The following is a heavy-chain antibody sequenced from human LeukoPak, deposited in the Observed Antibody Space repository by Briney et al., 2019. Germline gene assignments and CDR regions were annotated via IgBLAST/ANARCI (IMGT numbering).Heavy chain of an antibody. Sequence: PSETLFLTCAVYGGSFSGYYWSWIRQPPGKGLEWIGEINHSGSTNYNPSLKSRVTISVDTSKNQFSLKLSSVTAADTAVYYCARGFYGSSPAIDAPTGAYYYYMDVWGKGTTVTVSS. CDR3: ARGFYGSSPAIDAPTGAYYYYMDV. J-gene: IGHJ6*03. CDR1: GGSFSGYY. CDR2: INHSGST. D-gene: IGHD3-10*01. V-gene: IGHV4-34*01.